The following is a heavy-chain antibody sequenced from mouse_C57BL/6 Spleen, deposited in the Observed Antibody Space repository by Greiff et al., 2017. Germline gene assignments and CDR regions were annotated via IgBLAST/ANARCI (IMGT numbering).Heavy chain of an antibody. CDR1: GYTFTSYW. V-gene: IGHV1-50*01. CDR3: ARGATGSAMDY. J-gene: IGHJ4*01. CDR2: IDPSDSYT. D-gene: IGHD3-1*01. Sequence: QVQLQQPGAELVKPGASVKLSCKASGYTFTSYWMQWVKQRPGQGLEWIGEIDPSDSYTNYNQKFKGKATLTVGTSSSTAYMQLSSLTSEDSAVYYCARGATGSAMDYWGQGTSVTVSS.